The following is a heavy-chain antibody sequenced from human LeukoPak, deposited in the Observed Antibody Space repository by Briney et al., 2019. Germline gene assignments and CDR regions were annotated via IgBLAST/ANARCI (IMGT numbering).Heavy chain of an antibody. V-gene: IGHV3-9*01. CDR1: GFTFSSHW. CDR3: AKDSNYGGNSPLDY. CDR2: ISWNSGNI. Sequence: GGSLRLSCADSGFTFSSHWMHWVRQAPGKGLEWVSGISWNSGNIGYADSVKGRFTISRDNAKNSLYLQMNSLRAEDTALYYCAKDSNYGGNSPLDYWGQGTLVTVSS. J-gene: IGHJ4*02. D-gene: IGHD4-23*01.